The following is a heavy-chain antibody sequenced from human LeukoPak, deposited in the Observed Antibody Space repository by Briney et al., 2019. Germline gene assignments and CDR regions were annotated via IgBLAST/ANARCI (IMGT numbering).Heavy chain of an antibody. CDR3: AKGTSSSCYSAPNY. D-gene: IGHD2-15*01. J-gene: IGHJ4*02. CDR1: GFTFSSYA. CDR2: ICSNDNNT. V-gene: IGHV3-23*01. Sequence: GGSLRLSCAASGFTFSSYAMNWVRQAPGKGQEWVSAICSNDNNTYYANSVKGRFTISRDNPKNTLSLQLNSLRAEDTAVYYCAKGTSSSCYSAPNYWGQGTLVTVSS.